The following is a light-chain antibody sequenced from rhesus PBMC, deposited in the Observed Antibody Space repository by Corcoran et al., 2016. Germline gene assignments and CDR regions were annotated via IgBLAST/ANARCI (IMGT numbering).Light chain of an antibody. J-gene: IGKJ4*01. Sequence: DIQMTQSPSSLSASVGERVTISCRASQGISDWLAWYQQIPGKAPKLLIYKASSLQSWVPSRFSGSGSGTKFTLTISNLQPEDFATYYCQQYNSPPFTFCGGTKVEI. CDR2: KAS. V-gene: IGKV1-21*01. CDR1: QGISDW. CDR3: QQYNSPPFT.